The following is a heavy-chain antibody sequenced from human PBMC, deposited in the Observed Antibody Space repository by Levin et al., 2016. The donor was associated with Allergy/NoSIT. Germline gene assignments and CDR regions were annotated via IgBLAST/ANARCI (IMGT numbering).Heavy chain of an antibody. D-gene: IGHD6-13*01. Sequence: WVRQAPGQGLEWMGWISAYNGNTNYAQKLQGRVTMTTDTSTSTAYMELRSLRSDDTAVYYCARTYSSSWYWFDPWGQGTLVTVS. CDR3: ARTYSSSWYWFDP. J-gene: IGHJ5*02. CDR2: ISAYNGNT. V-gene: IGHV1-18*01.